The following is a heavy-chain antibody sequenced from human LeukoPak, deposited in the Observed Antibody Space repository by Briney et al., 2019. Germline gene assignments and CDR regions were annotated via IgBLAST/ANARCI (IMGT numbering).Heavy chain of an antibody. D-gene: IGHD3-10*01. V-gene: IGHV1-69*06. CDR2: IIPIFGTA. CDR3: ARGVVRLHYMDV. Sequence: SVKVSCKASGGTFSSYAISWVRQAPGQGLEWMGGIIPIFGTANYAQKFQGRVTITADKSTSTAYMELSSLRSEDTAVYYCARGVVRLHYMDVWGKGTTVTVSS. J-gene: IGHJ6*03. CDR1: GGTFSSYA.